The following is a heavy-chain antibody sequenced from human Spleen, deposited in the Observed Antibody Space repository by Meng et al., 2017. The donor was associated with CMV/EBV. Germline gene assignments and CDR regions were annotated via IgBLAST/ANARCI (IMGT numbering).Heavy chain of an antibody. CDR1: TFDDYG. J-gene: IGHJ4*02. Sequence: TFDDYGMSWVRQAPGKGLEWVSGINGNGGGTGYQDSVKGRFTISRDNAKNSLYLQMNSLRAEDTALYYCARGLFGYCSGGSCYSSDFWGQGTLVTVSS. V-gene: IGHV3-20*03. CDR3: ARGLFGYCSGGSCYSSDF. CDR2: INGNGGGT. D-gene: IGHD2-15*01.